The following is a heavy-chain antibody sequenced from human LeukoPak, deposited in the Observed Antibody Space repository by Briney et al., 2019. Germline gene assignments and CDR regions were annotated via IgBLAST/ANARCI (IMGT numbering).Heavy chain of an antibody. V-gene: IGHV3-23*01. J-gene: IGHJ4*02. Sequence: PGGSLRLSCAASGFTFSSYAMSWVRQAPGKGLEWGLAISGSGASTYYADSVKGRFTISRDNSKNTLYLQMNSLRAEDTAVYYCAKDLGQWLVLFLPDWGQGTLVTVSS. CDR3: AKDLGQWLVLFLPD. CDR1: GFTFSSYA. CDR2: ISGSGAST. D-gene: IGHD6-19*01.